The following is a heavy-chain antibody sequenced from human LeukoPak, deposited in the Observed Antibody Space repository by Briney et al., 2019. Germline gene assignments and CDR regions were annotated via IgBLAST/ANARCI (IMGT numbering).Heavy chain of an antibody. V-gene: IGHV3-48*03. J-gene: IGHJ5*02. CDR2: ISSSGSTI. Sequence: GGSLRLSCAASGFTFSSYEMNWVRQAPGKGLEWVSYISSSGSTIYYADSVKGRFTISRDNAKNSLYLQMNSLRAEDTAVYYCAGGSGSSGWYGNWFDPWGQGTLVTVSS. CDR3: AGGSGSSGWYGNWFDP. CDR1: GFTFSSYE. D-gene: IGHD6-19*01.